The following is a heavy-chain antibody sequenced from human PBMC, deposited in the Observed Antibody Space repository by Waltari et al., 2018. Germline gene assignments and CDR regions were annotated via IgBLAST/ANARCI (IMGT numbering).Heavy chain of an antibody. J-gene: IGHJ4*02. CDR1: GDSINRDNYY. CDR3: ASYDIWNGYYLDW. Sequence: QLQLQESGPGLVNPSETLSLTCTVFGDSINRDNYYWAWIRRPPGKGLECIGSIYYRGTTYYSPSLNSRVTISIDTSRKQFSLKLTSVTAADTATYYCASYDIWNGYYLDWWGQGTLVTVSS. V-gene: IGHV4-39*01. CDR2: IYYRGTT. D-gene: IGHD3-3*01.